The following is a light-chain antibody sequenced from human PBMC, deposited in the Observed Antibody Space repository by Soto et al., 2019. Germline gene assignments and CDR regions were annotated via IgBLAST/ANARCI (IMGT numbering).Light chain of an antibody. V-gene: IGKV3-15*01. CDR1: QSVRSN. J-gene: IGKJ1*01. Sequence: EIEMTQSPATLSVSPGEGVTLSCRASQSVRSNLDWYQQKPGQAPRRLVYGASTRATGVPARFSGGGSGSEFTLAISSLHSEDFAVYYCQQYNNWPQTFGQGTKLEIK. CDR3: QQYNNWPQT. CDR2: GAS.